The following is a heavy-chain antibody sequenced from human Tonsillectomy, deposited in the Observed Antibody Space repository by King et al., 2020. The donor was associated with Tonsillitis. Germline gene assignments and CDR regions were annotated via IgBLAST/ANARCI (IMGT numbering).Heavy chain of an antibody. Sequence: VQLVESGGGLVKPGGSLRLSCAASGFTFSSYSMNWVRQAPGRGLEWVSSISGSSTYIYYADSVKGRFTISRDNAKNSLYLQMNSLRAEDTAVYYCARVGAYGDYRSFDYWGQGTLVTVSS. V-gene: IGHV3-21*01. CDR3: ARVGAYGDYRSFDY. D-gene: IGHD4-17*01. CDR2: ISGSSTYI. J-gene: IGHJ4*02. CDR1: GFTFSSYS.